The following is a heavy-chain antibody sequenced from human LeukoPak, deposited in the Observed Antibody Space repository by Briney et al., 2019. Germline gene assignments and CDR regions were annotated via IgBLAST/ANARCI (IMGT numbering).Heavy chain of an antibody. J-gene: IGHJ4*02. CDR2: ISSSGETV. Sequence: GGSLRLSCAASGFTFSDSYMSWIRQSPGKGLEWISYISSSGETVYYADSMKGRFTISRDNAKNSLYLHMNSLSAEDTAVYYCARNLPVRNDGWPLFDYWGQGTLVTVSS. CDR3: ARNLPVRNDGWPLFDY. D-gene: IGHD1-1*01. V-gene: IGHV3-11*01. CDR1: GFTFSDSY.